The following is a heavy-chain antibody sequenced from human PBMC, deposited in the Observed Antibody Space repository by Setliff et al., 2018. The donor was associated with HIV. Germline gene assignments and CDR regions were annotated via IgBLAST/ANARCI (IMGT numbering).Heavy chain of an antibody. CDR2: INTDGSST. J-gene: IGHJ5*02. Sequence: GGSLRLSCAASGFTFTGYWMHWVRQAPGKGLLWVSRINTDGSSTTYADSVKGRFTISRDNAKNMVYLQMNSLRVEDTAVYYCGRGISARPGAPGNWFDPWGQGTLVTSPQ. CDR3: GRGISARPGAPGNWFDP. CDR1: GFTFTGYW. D-gene: IGHD6-6*01. V-gene: IGHV3-74*01.